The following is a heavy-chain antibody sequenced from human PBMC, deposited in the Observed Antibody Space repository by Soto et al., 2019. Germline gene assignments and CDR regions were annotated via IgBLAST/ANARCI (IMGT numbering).Heavy chain of an antibody. V-gene: IGHV3-30*18. CDR3: AKDLQSTCPINIYYYNYYGLDV. D-gene: IGHD2-2*01. CDR1: GFTFRTYG. Sequence: QVQLVESGGGVVQPGRSLRLSCSASGFTFRTYGIHWVRQAPGKGLEWVALISYNGGITNYGDSVKGRFTISRDNSRNXVELQMNSLRGDDTAIYYCAKDLQSTCPINIYYYNYYGLDVWGQGTTVTVSS. J-gene: IGHJ6*02. CDR2: ISYNGGIT.